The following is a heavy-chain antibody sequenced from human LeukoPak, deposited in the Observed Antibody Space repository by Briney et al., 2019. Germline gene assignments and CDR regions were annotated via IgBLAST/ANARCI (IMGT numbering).Heavy chain of an antibody. J-gene: IGHJ5*02. V-gene: IGHV5-51*01. CDR2: IFPEDLDT. D-gene: IGHD3-10*01. CDR3: ARQRGSSGTINWLDP. CDR1: GYSFSTYW. Sequence: ESLKISCQGSGYSFSTYWIGCVRQLPGEGLEWMGVIFPEDLDTIYSPSFQRLVTISAARSIRTAYLQRTSLKPSDTAMYHCARQRGSSGTINWLDPWGQGTLVPVSS.